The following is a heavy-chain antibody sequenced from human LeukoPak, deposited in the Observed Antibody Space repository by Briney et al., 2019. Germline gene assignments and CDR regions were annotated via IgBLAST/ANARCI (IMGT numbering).Heavy chain of an antibody. J-gene: IGHJ4*02. CDR3: AKDTGEYYYDSSGYYGY. CDR1: GFTFDDYA. V-gene: IGHV3-23*01. Sequence: PGGSLRLSCAASGFTFDDYAMHWVRQAPGKGLEWVSAISGSGGSTYYADSVKGRFTISRDNSKNTLYLQMNSLRAEDTAVYYCAKDTGEYYYDSSGYYGYWGQGTLVTVSS. D-gene: IGHD3-22*01. CDR2: ISGSGGST.